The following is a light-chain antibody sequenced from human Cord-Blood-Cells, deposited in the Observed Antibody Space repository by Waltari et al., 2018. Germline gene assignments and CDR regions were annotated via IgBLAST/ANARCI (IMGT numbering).Light chain of an antibody. Sequence: EIVLTQSPATLSLSPGERATISCRASQTVSSYLAWYPQKPGQASRLLTSDASNRATGIPARFSGSGSGTDFTLNISSLEPEDFAVYYCQQRSNWPPITFGQGTRLEIK. V-gene: IGKV3-11*01. CDR2: DAS. J-gene: IGKJ5*01. CDR3: QQRSNWPPIT. CDR1: QTVSSY.